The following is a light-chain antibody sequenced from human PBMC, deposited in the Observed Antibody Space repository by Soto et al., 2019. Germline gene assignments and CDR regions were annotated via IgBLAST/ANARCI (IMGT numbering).Light chain of an antibody. CDR1: SNDTGTYDY. CDR3: SSFSANRLYV. J-gene: IGLJ1*01. CDR2: GVR. V-gene: IGLV2-14*01. Sequence: QSALTQPTSVSGSPGQSITISCTGNSNDTGTYDYVCWYQQHPGKAPRLLIHGVRSRPPGISGRFSASKSGLTASLTISGIQAEEETDYYCSSFSANRLYVFGPGTKLTVL.